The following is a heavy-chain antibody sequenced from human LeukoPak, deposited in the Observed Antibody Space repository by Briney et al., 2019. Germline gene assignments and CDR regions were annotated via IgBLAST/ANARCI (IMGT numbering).Heavy chain of an antibody. CDR3: ARDGYSSGWYSPYYYYGMDV. CDR2: IHHSGST. Sequence: SGTLSLTCAVSGGSISSSNWWSWVRQPPGKGLEWIGEIHHSGSTNYNPSLKSRVTISVDKSKNQFSLKLSSVTAADTAVYYCARDGYSSGWYSPYYYYGMDVWGQGTTVTVSS. V-gene: IGHV4-4*02. D-gene: IGHD6-19*01. J-gene: IGHJ6*02. CDR1: GGSISSSNW.